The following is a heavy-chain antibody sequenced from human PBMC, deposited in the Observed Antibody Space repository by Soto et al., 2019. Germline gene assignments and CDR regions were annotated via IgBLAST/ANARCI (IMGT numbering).Heavy chain of an antibody. CDR2: IQGDESNT. CDR1: GFTFSTYW. CDR3: ARGALRAYYLDY. V-gene: IGHV3-74*01. J-gene: IGHJ4*02. Sequence: EVQLVESGGGLVQPGGSLRLSCAASGFTFSTYWMHWVRQAPGKGLVWVSRIQGDESNTNYADSVKGRFAISRDNAKNTLYLQMNSLRAEDTAMYYCARGALRAYYLDYWGQGALVTVS. D-gene: IGHD3-10*01.